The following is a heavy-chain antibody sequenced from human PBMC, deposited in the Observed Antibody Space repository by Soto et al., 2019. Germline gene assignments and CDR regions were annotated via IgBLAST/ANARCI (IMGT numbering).Heavy chain of an antibody. CDR1: GFTFSSYA. V-gene: IGHV3-30-3*01. Sequence: PGGSLRLSCAASGFTFSSYAMHWVRQAPGKGLEWVAVISYDGSNKYYADSVKGRFTISRDNSKNTLYLQMNSLRAEDTAVYYCARDALEEYSSSSGRGNWFDPWGQGTLVTVSS. CDR2: ISYDGSNK. J-gene: IGHJ5*02. CDR3: ARDALEEYSSSSGRGNWFDP. D-gene: IGHD6-6*01.